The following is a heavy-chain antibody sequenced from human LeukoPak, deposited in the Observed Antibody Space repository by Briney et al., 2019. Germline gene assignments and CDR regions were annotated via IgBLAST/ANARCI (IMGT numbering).Heavy chain of an antibody. D-gene: IGHD5-24*01. CDR1: GFTFSSYS. CDR2: ISSSSSTI. V-gene: IGHV3-48*01. Sequence: PGGSLRLSCAASGFTFSSYSMNWVRQAPGKGLEWVSYISSSSSTIYYADSVKGRFTISRDNAKNSLYLQMNSLRAEDTAAYYCARGPFTGRWPDTGFDYWGQGTLVTVSS. CDR3: ARGPFTGRWPDTGFDY. J-gene: IGHJ4*02.